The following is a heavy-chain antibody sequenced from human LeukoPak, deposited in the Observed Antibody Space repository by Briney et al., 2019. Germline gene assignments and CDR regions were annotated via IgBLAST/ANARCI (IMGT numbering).Heavy chain of an antibody. CDR3: ARDHCGGDCYPGTFDY. V-gene: IGHV3-30-3*01. D-gene: IGHD2-21*02. CDR1: GFTFSSYA. CDR2: ISYDGSNK. Sequence: PGGSLRLSCAASGFTFSSYAMHWVRQAPGKGLEWVAVISYDGSNKYYADSVKGRFTISRDNSKNTLYLQMNSLRAEDTAVYYCARDHCGGDCYPGTFDYWGQGTLVTVSS. J-gene: IGHJ4*02.